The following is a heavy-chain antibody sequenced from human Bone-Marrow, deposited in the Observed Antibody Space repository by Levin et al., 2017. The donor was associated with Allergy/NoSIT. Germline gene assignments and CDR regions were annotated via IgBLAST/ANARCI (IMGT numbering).Heavy chain of an antibody. V-gene: IGHV3-7*01. CDR2: INPDGSVK. Sequence: GESLKISCEPSGFSFSSYWMNWVRQAPGQGLEWVGNINPDGSVKYSVDSVKGRFTISSDNAMNSLFLQMSSLRAEDTAVYYCSRDCNYTEDYWGQGRVVTVS. CDR1: GFSFSSYW. D-gene: IGHD1-7*01. CDR3: SRDCNYTEDY. J-gene: IGHJ4*02.